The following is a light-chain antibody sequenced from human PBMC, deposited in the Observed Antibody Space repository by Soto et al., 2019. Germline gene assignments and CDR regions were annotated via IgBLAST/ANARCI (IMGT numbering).Light chain of an antibody. CDR1: QSVSSN. CDR2: DAS. J-gene: IGKJ4*01. CDR3: QQHTNWPLT. Sequence: EIVLTQSPATLSLSLGERATLSCRASQSVSSNLAWYQQKPGQAPRLLIYDASNRATGIPARFSGSGSGTDFTLTISSLEPEDFAVYYCQQHTNWPLTFGGGTKVDIK. V-gene: IGKV3-11*01.